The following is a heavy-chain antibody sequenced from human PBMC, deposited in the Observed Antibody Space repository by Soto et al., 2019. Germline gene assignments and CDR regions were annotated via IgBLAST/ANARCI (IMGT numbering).Heavy chain of an antibody. D-gene: IGHD4-17*01. V-gene: IGHV4-61*01. CDR1: GGSVSSDSYY. J-gene: IGHJ4*02. CDR3: TRAVTTEDYFDY. CDR2: IFYSGSA. Sequence: SETLSLTCTVSGGSVSSDSYYWSWIRQPPGKGLEWIGYIFYSGSANYNPSLKSRVTISVDTSKNQFSLRLSSVTAADTAVYYCTRAVTTEDYFDYWGQGTLVTAPQ.